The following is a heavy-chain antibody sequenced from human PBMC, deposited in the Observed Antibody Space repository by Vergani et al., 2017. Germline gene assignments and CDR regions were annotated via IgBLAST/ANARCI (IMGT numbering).Heavy chain of an antibody. CDR1: GFTFNSYA. CDR2: INNNGGST. Sequence: QLLESGGGLIQPGGSLRLSCAASGFTFNSYAMTWVRQAPGKGLEWVSGINNNGGSTYYADPVKGRFTISRDNSKNTLYLQMTDLIAEDTATYYCANVCGSTSCPYGRGAFDVWGHGTMVTVSS. V-gene: IGHV3-23*01. CDR3: ANVCGSTSCPYGRGAFDV. J-gene: IGHJ3*01. D-gene: IGHD2-2*01.